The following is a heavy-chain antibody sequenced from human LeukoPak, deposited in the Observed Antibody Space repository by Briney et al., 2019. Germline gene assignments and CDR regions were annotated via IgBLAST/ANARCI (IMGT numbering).Heavy chain of an antibody. CDR3: TTDAKVNYGDYRGNYYYYYMDV. Sequence: PGGSLRLSCAASGFTFSNAWMSWVRQAPGKGLEWVGRIKSKTDGGTTDYAAPVKGRFTISRDDSKNTLYLQMNSLKTEDTAVYYCTTDAKVNYGDYRGNYYYYYMDVWGKGTTVTVSS. D-gene: IGHD4-17*01. CDR1: GFTFSNAW. V-gene: IGHV3-15*01. J-gene: IGHJ6*03. CDR2: IKSKTDGGTT.